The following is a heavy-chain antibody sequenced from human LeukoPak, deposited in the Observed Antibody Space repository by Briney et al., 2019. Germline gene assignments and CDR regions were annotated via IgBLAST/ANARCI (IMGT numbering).Heavy chain of an antibody. D-gene: IGHD4-17*01. V-gene: IGHV3-23*01. CDR3: AKDYGDYGGWYFDL. J-gene: IGHJ2*01. Sequence: GGSLRLSCAASGFIFSSYAMNWARQAPGKGLEWVSAISGSDDNTYYADSVKGRFTISRDDSKNTLYLQMNSLRAEDTAVYYCAKDYGDYGGWYFDLWGRGTLVTVSS. CDR2: ISGSDDNT. CDR1: GFIFSSYA.